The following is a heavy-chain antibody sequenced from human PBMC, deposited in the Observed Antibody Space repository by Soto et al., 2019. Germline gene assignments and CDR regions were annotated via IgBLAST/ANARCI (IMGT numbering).Heavy chain of an antibody. CDR2: ISYDGSNK. D-gene: IGHD6-19*01. V-gene: IGHV3-30*03. CDR1: GFTFISYG. J-gene: IGHJ4*02. Sequence: QVQLVESGGGVVQPGRSLRLSCAASGFTFISYGMHWVRQAPGKGLEWVAVISYDGSNKYYADSVKGRFTISRDNSKTTVYLQMNSLRAEDTAVYYCAPHVGAVASPFDYWGQGTLVTVSS. CDR3: APHVGAVASPFDY.